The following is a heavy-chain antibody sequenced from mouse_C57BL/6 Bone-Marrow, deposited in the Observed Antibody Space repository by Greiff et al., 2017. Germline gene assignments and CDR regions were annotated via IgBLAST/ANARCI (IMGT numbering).Heavy chain of an antibody. V-gene: IGHV1-59*01. J-gene: IGHJ3*01. CDR3: ARSLLQIAY. D-gene: IGHD1-2*01. CDR1: GYTFTSYW. CDR2: IDPSDSYT. Sequence: QHPVAELGGSGTSVKLSCKASGYTFTSYWMHWVKQRPGQGLEWIGAIDPSDSYTNYTQKFKGKATLTVDTSTSTAYMQRRSLTSEDSAVYYCARSLLQIAYWGQRTLVTVSA.